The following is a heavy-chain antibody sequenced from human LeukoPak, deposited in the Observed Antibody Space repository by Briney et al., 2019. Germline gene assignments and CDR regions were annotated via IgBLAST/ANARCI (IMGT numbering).Heavy chain of an antibody. Sequence: VASVKVSCKASGYTFTIYAMNWVRQAPGQGLEWMGWINTNTGNPTYAQGFPGRVVFSLDTSVSTAYLQISSLKAEDTAVYYCARDSYYDFWSGSAAHGDWGQGTLVTVSS. CDR2: INTNTGNP. D-gene: IGHD3-3*01. CDR1: GYTFTIYA. CDR3: ARDSYYDFWSGSAAHGD. V-gene: IGHV7-4-1*02. J-gene: IGHJ4*02.